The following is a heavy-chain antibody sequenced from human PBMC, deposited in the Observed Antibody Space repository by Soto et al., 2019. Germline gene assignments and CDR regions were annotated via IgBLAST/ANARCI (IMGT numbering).Heavy chain of an antibody. V-gene: IGHV1-69*01. CDR2: VIPLFGTT. CDR1: TFKNYA. D-gene: IGHD3-9*01. Sequence: TFKNYAITWVRQAPGQGLEWMGGVIPLFGTTDYAQKFQGRVTITADESTSTAYMELSSLRSEDTAVYYCARGGQYDILTGYGIPVDFWGQGTLVTVSS. J-gene: IGHJ4*02. CDR3: ARGGQYDILTGYGIPVDF.